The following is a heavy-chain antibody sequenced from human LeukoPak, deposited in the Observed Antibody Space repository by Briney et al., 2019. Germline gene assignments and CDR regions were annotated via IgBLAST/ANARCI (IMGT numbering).Heavy chain of an antibody. Sequence: ASVKVSCKASGYTFTSYDINWVRQATGQGLEWMGWVNPNSGNTGYAQKFQGRVTMTRNTSISTAYMELSSLRSEDTAVYYCARVEGYCSGGNCHYYYGMDVWGQGTTVTVSS. CDR1: GYTFTSYD. CDR3: ARVEGYCSGGNCHYYYGMDV. J-gene: IGHJ6*02. D-gene: IGHD2-15*01. V-gene: IGHV1-8*01. CDR2: VNPNSGNT.